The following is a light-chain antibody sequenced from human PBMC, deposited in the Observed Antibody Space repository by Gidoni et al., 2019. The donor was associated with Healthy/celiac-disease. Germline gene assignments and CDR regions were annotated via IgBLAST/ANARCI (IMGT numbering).Light chain of an antibody. J-gene: IGKJ2*01. V-gene: IGKV1-39*01. CDR2: AAS. CDR3: QQGYSTPYT. Sequence: DIQMTQSPSSLSASVGDRVTITCRASQSISSYLNWYQQKPGKAPKLLIYAASSLQSGVPSRFSGSGSGTDFTLTISSLQPEDFATYYCQQGYSTPYTFXQXTELEIK. CDR1: QSISSY.